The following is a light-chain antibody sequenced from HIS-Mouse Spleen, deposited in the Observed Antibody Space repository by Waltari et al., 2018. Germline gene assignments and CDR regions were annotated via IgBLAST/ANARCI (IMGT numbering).Light chain of an antibody. CDR3: QSADSSGTYQDVV. Sequence: SYELTQPPSVSVSPGPTARITCSGDALPKQYAYWYQQKPGQAPVLLIYKDSERPSGIPERFSGSSSGTTVTLTISGVQAEDEADYYCQSADSSGTYQDVVFGGGTKLTVL. CDR1: ALPKQY. J-gene: IGLJ2*01. V-gene: IGLV3-25*03. CDR2: KDS.